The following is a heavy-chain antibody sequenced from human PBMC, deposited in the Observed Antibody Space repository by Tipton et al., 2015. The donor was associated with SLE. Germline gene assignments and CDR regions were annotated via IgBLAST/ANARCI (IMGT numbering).Heavy chain of an antibody. CDR1: GDPIYIATYY. CDR3: TSGAFDDDFSRRYFDV. Sequence: TLSLTCTVSGDPIYIATYYCSWIRQPAGKALEWIGRIYTTGSTNYNPSLKSRVSMSIDTSKNQFSLNLNSVTAADTAVYYCTSGAFDDDFSRRYFDVWGRGTLVTVSS. J-gene: IGHJ2*01. CDR2: IYTTGST. D-gene: IGHD4-17*01. V-gene: IGHV4-61*02.